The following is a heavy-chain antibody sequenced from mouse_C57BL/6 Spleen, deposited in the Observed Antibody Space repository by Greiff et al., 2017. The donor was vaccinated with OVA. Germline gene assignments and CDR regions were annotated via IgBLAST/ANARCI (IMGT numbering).Heavy chain of an antibody. Sequence: VQLVESGAELVKPGASVKLSCKASGYTFTEYPIHWVKQRSGQGFERIGCVYPGSGSIKYNGKFNVQATLTSDKASSTVYIELSILTSEDSAVYCCARHEDTSPYYAMDYWGQGTSVTVSS. CDR3: ARHEDTSPYYAMDY. CDR1: GYTFTEYP. V-gene: IGHV1-62-2*01. CDR2: VYPGSGSI. J-gene: IGHJ4*01. D-gene: IGHD1-1*02.